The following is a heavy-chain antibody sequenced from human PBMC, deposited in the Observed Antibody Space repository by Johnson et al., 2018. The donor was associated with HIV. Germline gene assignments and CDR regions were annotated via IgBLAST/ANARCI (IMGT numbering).Heavy chain of an antibody. CDR1: GFTFSRYW. J-gene: IGHJ3*02. Sequence: EVQLVESGGGLIQPGGSLRLSCAASGFTFSRYWMHWVRQAPGKGLVWVSRINSDGSSTNYADSVKGRFTISRDNAKNTLYLQMNSLRAEDTAVYYCAKERGYSYGRGAFDIWGQGTMVTVSS. CDR3: AKERGYSYGRGAFDI. CDR2: INSDGSST. V-gene: IGHV3-74*01. D-gene: IGHD5-18*01.